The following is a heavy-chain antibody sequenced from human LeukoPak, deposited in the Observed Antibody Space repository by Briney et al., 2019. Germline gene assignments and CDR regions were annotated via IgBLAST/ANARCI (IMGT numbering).Heavy chain of an antibody. Sequence: SEILSLTCTVSGGSISSYYWSWIRQPPGKGLEWIGYIYYSGSTNYNPSLKSRVTISVDTSKNQFSLKLSSVTAADTAVYYCARAVRSPWIQYYYGMDVWGQGTTVTVSS. V-gene: IGHV4-59*01. CDR3: ARAVRSPWIQYYYGMDV. CDR2: IYYSGST. J-gene: IGHJ6*02. D-gene: IGHD5-18*01. CDR1: GGSISSYY.